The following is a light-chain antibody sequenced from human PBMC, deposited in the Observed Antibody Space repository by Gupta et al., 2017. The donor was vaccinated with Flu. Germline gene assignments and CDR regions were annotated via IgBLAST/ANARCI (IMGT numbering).Light chain of an antibody. Sequence: DIQMTQSPSTLSASVGDRVTITCRASQRISSWLAWSQQKPGKAPKLLIYKASSLESGVPSRFSGSGSGTEFTLTISSLQPDDFATYYCQQYDSYPYSFGQGTKLEIK. V-gene: IGKV1-5*03. J-gene: IGKJ2*03. CDR3: QQYDSYPYS. CDR1: QRISSW. CDR2: KAS.